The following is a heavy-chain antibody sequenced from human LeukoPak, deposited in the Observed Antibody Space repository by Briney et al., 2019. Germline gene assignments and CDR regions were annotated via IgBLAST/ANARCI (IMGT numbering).Heavy chain of an antibody. V-gene: IGHV4-34*01. CDR1: GGSFSGYY. Sequence: SETLSLTCAVYGGSFSGYYWSWIRQPPGKGLEWIGEINHSGSTNYNPSLKSRVTISVDTSKNQFSLKLSSVTAADTAVYFCARGPRLYYYDSSGYYYYGGQGPLVTVSS. CDR2: INHSGST. CDR3: ARGPRLYYYDSSGYYYY. D-gene: IGHD3-22*01. J-gene: IGHJ4*02.